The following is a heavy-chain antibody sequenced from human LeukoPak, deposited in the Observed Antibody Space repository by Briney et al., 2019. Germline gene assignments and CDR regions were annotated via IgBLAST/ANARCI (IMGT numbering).Heavy chain of an antibody. CDR2: TYYRSKWYN. CDR1: GDSVSSNSAS. J-gene: IGHJ4*02. CDR3: SRELAWGPADY. V-gene: IGHV6-1*01. Sequence: PSQPLSLTCAISGDSVSSNSASWGWIRQSPSRGLEWLGRTYYRSKWYNDYAVSVKSRITINSDTSKNQVSLQLNSVTPEDTAVYYCSRELAWGPADYWGQGALVTVSS. D-gene: IGHD7-27*01.